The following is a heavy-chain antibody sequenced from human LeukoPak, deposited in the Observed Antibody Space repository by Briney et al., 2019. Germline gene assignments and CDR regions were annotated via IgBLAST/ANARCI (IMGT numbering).Heavy chain of an antibody. J-gene: IGHJ4*02. V-gene: IGHV3-48*04. CDR1: GFTFSTSG. CDR2: ISSSSTI. CDR3: ALAAAASPIDY. D-gene: IGHD6-13*01. Sequence: GGSLRLSCAASGFTFSTSGMNWVRQAPGKGLEWISYISSSSTIYYTDSVKGRFTISRDNAKNSLYLQMNSLRAEDTAVYYCALAAAASPIDYWGQGTLVTVS.